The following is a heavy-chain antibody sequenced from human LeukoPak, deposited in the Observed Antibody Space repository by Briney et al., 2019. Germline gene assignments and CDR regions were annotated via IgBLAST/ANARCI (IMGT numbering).Heavy chain of an antibody. CDR1: GFTFRSYA. CDR3: AKRNSSGWYYFDY. CDR2: ISNSGVNT. V-gene: IGHV3-23*01. D-gene: IGHD6-19*01. J-gene: IGHJ4*02. Sequence: GGSLRLSCEASGFTFRSYAMSWVRQAPGKGLEWVSLISNSGVNTYYANSVKGRFTISRDNSKNTLYLQMNSLRDEDTAIYYCAKRNSSGWYYFDYWGQGTPVTVSS.